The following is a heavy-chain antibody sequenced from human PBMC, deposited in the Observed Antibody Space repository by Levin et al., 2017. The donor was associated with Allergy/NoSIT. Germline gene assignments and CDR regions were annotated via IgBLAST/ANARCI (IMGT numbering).Heavy chain of an antibody. J-gene: IGHJ6*02. Sequence: GGSLRLSCAASGFTFSSYSMNWVRQAPGKGLEWVSSISSSSSYIYYADSVKGRFTISRDNAKNSLYLQMNSLRAEDTAVYYCASNGMLYIDYGDYYYGMDVWGQGTTVTVSS. V-gene: IGHV3-21*01. CDR1: GFTFSSYS. CDR2: ISSSSSYI. D-gene: IGHD2-8*01. CDR3: ASNGMLYIDYGDYYYGMDV.